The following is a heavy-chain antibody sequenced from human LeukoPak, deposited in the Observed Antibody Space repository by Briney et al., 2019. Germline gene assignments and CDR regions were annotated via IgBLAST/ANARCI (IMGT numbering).Heavy chain of an antibody. J-gene: IGHJ4*02. CDR1: GYTFTSYG. D-gene: IGHD3-3*01. CDR3: AGHYDFWSGYYALDY. CDR2: ISAYNGNT. Sequence: ASVKVSCRASGYTFTSYGISWVRQAPGQGLEWMGWISAYNGNTNYAQKLQGRVTINTDTATSTAYLELRSLRSDDTAVYYCAGHYDFWSGYYALDYWGQGTLVTVSS. V-gene: IGHV1-18*01.